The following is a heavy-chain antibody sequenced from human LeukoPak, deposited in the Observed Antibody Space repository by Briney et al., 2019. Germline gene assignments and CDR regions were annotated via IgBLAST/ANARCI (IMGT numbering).Heavy chain of an antibody. J-gene: IGHJ6*02. CDR3: ATSSSGSYPYYYYYGMDV. Sequence: SVKVSCKASGGTFSSYATSWVRQAPGQGLEWMGRIIPILGIANYAQKFQGRVTITADKSTSTAYMELSSLRSEDTAVYYCATSSSGSYPYYYYYGMDVWGQGTTVTVSS. D-gene: IGHD3-10*01. CDR2: IIPILGIA. CDR1: GGTFSSYA. V-gene: IGHV1-69*04.